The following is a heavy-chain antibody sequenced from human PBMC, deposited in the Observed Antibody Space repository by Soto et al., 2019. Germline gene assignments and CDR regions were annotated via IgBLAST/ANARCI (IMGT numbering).Heavy chain of an antibody. Sequence: EVQLVESGGGLVKPGGFLRLSCAASGFTFNTYDMNWVRQAPGKGLEWVSSITASSAYIYYADSVRGRITISRDNDKNSLFLQMHSLRAEDTAVYYCVRSGTARLLRHSWFDTWGQGTLVTVSS. J-gene: IGHJ5*02. CDR1: GFTFNTYD. CDR2: ITASSAYI. D-gene: IGHD2-21*01. CDR3: VRSGTARLLRHSWFDT. V-gene: IGHV3-21*01.